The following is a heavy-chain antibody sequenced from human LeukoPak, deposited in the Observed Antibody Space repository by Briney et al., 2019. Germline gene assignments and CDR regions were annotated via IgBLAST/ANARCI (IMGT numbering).Heavy chain of an antibody. CDR1: GFTFSSYS. J-gene: IGHJ4*02. CDR3: ASSTTTVTTSRYFDH. V-gene: IGHV3-48*01. D-gene: IGHD4-11*01. Sequence: GGSLRLSCTASGFTFSSYSMNWVRQAPGKGLEWVPHISSRSSDIYYADSVKGRFTISRDNAKNSLYLQMNSLRAEDTAVYYCASSTTTVTTSRYFDHWGQGTLVTVSS. CDR2: ISSRSSDI.